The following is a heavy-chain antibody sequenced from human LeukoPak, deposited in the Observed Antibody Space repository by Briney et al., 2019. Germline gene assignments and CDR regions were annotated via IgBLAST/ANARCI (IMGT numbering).Heavy chain of an antibody. D-gene: IGHD6-13*01. Sequence: GASVKVSCKASLYTFTSYYIHGVRQAPREGLERMGIINPSGGSTSYGQKFQGRVTMTRDMSTSTVYMELSSLRSEDTAGYYCAREGEAAGAGMGRNAYYYYMDVWGKGTTVTVSS. CDR1: LYTFTSYY. V-gene: IGHV1-46*01. J-gene: IGHJ6*03. CDR3: AREGEAAGAGMGRNAYYYYMDV. CDR2: INPSGGST.